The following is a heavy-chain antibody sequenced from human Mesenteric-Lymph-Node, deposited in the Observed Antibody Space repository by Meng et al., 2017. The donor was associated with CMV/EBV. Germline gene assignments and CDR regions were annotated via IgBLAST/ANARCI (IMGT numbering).Heavy chain of an antibody. CDR1: GFSLSNARMG. V-gene: IGHV2-70*12. J-gene: IGHJ6*02. CDR3: ARDYGDMRYYYYGMDV. Sequence: SGPTLVKPTETLTLTCTVSGFSLSNARMGVSWIRQPPGKALEWLALIDWHDDKYYSTSLKTRLTISKDTSKNQVVLTMTNMDPEDTATYYCARDYGDMRYYYYGMDVWGQGTTVTVS. CDR2: IDWHDDK. D-gene: IGHD4/OR15-4a*01.